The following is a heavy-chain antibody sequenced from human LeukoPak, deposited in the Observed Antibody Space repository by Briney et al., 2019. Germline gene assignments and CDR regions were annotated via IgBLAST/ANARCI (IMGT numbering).Heavy chain of an antibody. CDR2: IYYSGST. CDR1: GGSISSGGYY. J-gene: IGHJ5*02. Sequence: SETLSLTCTVSGGSISSGGYYWSWIRQPPGKGLEWIGYIYYSGSTNYNPSLKSRVTISVDASKNQFSLKLSSVTAADTAVYYCARGDYTNYGWFDPWGQGTLVTVSS. CDR3: ARGDYTNYGWFDP. V-gene: IGHV4-61*08. D-gene: IGHD4-11*01.